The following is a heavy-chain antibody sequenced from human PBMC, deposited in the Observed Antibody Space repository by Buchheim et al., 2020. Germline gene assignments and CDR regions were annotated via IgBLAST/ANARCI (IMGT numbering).Heavy chain of an antibody. CDR3: ARWGLVAATRWRWFDP. CDR2: IYYSGST. V-gene: IGHV4-30-4*01. D-gene: IGHD2-15*01. CDR1: GGSISSGAYY. Sequence: QVQLQESGPALVNPSQTLSLTCTVSGGSISSGAYYWSWIRQPPGKGLEWIGYIYYSGSTYYTPSLKSRVTISVDTSTNQFSLKLSSVTAADTAVYYCARWGLVAATRWRWFDPWGQGTL. J-gene: IGHJ5*02.